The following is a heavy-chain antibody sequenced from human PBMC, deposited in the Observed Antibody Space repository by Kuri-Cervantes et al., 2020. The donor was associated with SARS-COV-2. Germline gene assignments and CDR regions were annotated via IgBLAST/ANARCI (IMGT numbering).Heavy chain of an antibody. J-gene: IGHJ4*02. CDR1: GFTFGDYA. V-gene: IGHV3-49*04. CDR2: IRSKAYGGTT. Sequence: GGSLRLSCTASGFTFGDYAMSWVRQAPGKGLEWVGFIRSKAYGGTTEYAASVKGRFTISRDDSKSIAYLQMNSLKTEDTAVYYCTRDDFWSGYADYWGQGTLVTVSS. CDR3: TRDDFWSGYADY. D-gene: IGHD3-3*01.